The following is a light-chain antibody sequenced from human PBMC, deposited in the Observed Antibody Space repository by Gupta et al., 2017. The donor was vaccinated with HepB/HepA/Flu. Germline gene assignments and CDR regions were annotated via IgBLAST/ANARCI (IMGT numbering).Light chain of an antibody. CDR2: GAS. CDR3: QQYNNWPPYT. J-gene: IGKJ4*01. Sequence: ETVMTHSPATLSVSSGERATLSCRASQSVSINLDWYQQKPGQAPRLLIYGASTMDTGIPARFSGSGSGTEFTLTISSLQSEDFAVYYCQQYNNWPPYTFGRGTKVEIK. V-gene: IGKV3-15*01. CDR1: QSVSIN.